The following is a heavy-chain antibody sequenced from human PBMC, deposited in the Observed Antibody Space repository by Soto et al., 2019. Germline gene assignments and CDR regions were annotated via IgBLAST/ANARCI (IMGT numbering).Heavy chain of an antibody. Sequence: SETLSLTCTVSGGSISSYYWSWIRQPPGKGLEWIGYIYYSGSTNYNPSLKSRVTISVDTSKNQFSLKLSSVTAADTAVYYCARHTDGYNPYYFDYWGQGTLVTVSS. V-gene: IGHV4-59*08. CDR3: ARHTDGYNPYYFDY. D-gene: IGHD5-12*01. CDR1: GGSISSYY. CDR2: IYYSGST. J-gene: IGHJ4*02.